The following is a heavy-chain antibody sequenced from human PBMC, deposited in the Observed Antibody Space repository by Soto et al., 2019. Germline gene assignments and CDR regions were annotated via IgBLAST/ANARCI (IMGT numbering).Heavy chain of an antibody. CDR1: GGSISSGGYY. J-gene: IGHJ5*02. CDR2: IYYSGST. CDR3: AREYCSSTSCYVGRWFDP. D-gene: IGHD2-2*01. V-gene: IGHV4-31*03. Sequence: QVQLQESGPGLVKPSQTLSLTCTVSGGSISSGGYYWSWIRQHPGKGLEWIGYIYYSGSTYYNPPLKSRVTISVDTSKNQFSLKLSSVTAADTAVYYCAREYCSSTSCYVGRWFDPWGQGTLVTVSS.